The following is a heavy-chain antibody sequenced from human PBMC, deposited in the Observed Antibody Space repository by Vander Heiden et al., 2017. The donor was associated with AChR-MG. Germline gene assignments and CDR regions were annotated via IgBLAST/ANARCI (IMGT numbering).Heavy chain of an antibody. CDR3: ARDHGYCSSTSCYSEGIYYYYYGMDV. J-gene: IGHJ6*02. Sequence: QVQLVQSGAEVKKPGSSVKVSCKASGGTFSSYAISWVRQAPGQGLEWMGGIIPIFGTANYAQKFQGRVTITADKSTSTAYMELSSLRSEDTAVYYCARDHGYCSSTSCYSEGIYYYYYGMDVWGQGTTVTVSS. CDR1: GGTFSSYA. CDR2: IIPIFGTA. V-gene: IGHV1-69*06. D-gene: IGHD2-2*02.